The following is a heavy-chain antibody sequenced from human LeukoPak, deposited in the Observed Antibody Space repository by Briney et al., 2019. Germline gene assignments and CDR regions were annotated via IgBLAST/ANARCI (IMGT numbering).Heavy chain of an antibody. V-gene: IGHV1-18*01. J-gene: IGHJ4*02. Sequence: ASVKVSCKASGYTFPCCCISWVRQAPGQGLEWMGWISAYNGNTNYAQKLQGRVTMTTDTSTSTAYMELRSLRSDDTAVYYCARASRGITGTTGDYWGQGTLVTVSS. CDR1: GYTFPCCC. CDR2: ISAYNGNT. CDR3: ARASRGITGTTGDY. D-gene: IGHD1-20*01.